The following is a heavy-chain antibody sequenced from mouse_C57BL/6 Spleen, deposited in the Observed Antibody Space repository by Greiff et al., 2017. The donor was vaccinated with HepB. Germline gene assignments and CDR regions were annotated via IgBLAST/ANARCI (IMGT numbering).Heavy chain of an antibody. D-gene: IGHD2-1*01. J-gene: IGHJ2*01. CDR3: ARRGNCFDY. CDR1: GYTFTSYW. Sequence: QVQLQQPGAELVKPGASVKLSCKASGYTFTSYWMQWVKQRPGQGLEWIGEIDPSDSYTNYNQKFKGKATLTVDTSSSTAYMQLSSLTSEDSAVYYCARRGNCFDYWGQGTTLTVSS. CDR2: IDPSDSYT. V-gene: IGHV1-50*01.